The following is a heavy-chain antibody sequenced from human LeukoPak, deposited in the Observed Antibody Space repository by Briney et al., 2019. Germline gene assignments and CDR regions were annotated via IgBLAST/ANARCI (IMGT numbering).Heavy chain of an antibody. CDR2: ISSNGGST. V-gene: IGHV3-64*01. CDR1: GFTFSSYA. CDR3: ARAESYYYGTDV. Sequence: GGSLRLSCAASGFTFSSYAMHWVRQAPGKGLEYVSAISSNGGSTYYANSVKGRFTISRDNSKNTLYLQMGSLRAEDMAVYYCARAESYYYGTDVWGQGTTVTVSS. J-gene: IGHJ6*02.